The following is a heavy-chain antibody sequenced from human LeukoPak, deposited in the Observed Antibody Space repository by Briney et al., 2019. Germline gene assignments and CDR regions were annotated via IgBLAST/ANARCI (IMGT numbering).Heavy chain of an antibody. CDR2: IYPGDSDI. V-gene: IGHV5-51*01. D-gene: IGHD3-22*01. J-gene: IGHJ4*02. CDR3: ARYYYDRSAGPFDY. CDR1: GCSFSDYW. Sequence: GESLKISCKGSGCSFSDYWIGWVRQMPGKGLEWMGIIYPGDSDIRYSPSFQGQVTISADKSITTAYLQWSSLKASDTAMYYCARYYYDRSAGPFDYWGQGTLVTVSS.